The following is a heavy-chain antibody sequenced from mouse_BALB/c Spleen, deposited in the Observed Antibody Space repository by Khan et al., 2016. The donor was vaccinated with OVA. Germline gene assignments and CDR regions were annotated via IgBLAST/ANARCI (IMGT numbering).Heavy chain of an antibody. V-gene: IGHV1-61*01. CDR1: GYTFTSYW. CDR3: TRRAKYCYDPSWFAY. D-gene: IGHD2-12*01. J-gene: IGHJ3*01. Sequence: QVQLQQPGAELVRPGASVKLSCKASGYTFTSYWMNWVKQRPGQGLEWIGMIDPSDSETHYNQMFKDKATLTVDKSSSTAYMQLRSLTSEDSAVYYITRRAKYCYDPSWFAYWGQGTLVTVSA. CDR2: IDPSDSET.